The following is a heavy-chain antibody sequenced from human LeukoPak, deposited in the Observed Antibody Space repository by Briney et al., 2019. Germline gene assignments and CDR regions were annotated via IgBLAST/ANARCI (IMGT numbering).Heavy chain of an antibody. CDR1: GGSFSGYY. CDR3: ASPYCSSTSCYLAFDI. J-gene: IGHJ3*02. D-gene: IGHD2-2*01. Sequence: SETLSLTCAVYGGSFSGYYWSWIRQPAGKGLEWIGRIYTSGSTNYNPSLKSRVTMSVDTSKNQFSLKLSSVTAADTAVYYCASPYCSSTSCYLAFDIWGQGTMVTVSS. V-gene: IGHV4-59*10. CDR2: IYTSGST.